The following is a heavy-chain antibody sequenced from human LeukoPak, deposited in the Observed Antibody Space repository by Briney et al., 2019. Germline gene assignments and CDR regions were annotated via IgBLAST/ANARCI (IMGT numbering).Heavy chain of an antibody. Sequence: ASVKVSCKASGYTFTDCYMHWVRQAPGQGLEWLGWIHPNSGGTTYAQKFQGRGTMTRDTSISTAYMELSRLRSDDTAVYYCARASPHGNYDSSGYPDLFDYWGQGTLVTVSS. D-gene: IGHD3-22*01. CDR1: GYTFTDCY. CDR3: ARASPHGNYDSSGYPDLFDY. V-gene: IGHV1-2*02. CDR2: IHPNSGGT. J-gene: IGHJ4*02.